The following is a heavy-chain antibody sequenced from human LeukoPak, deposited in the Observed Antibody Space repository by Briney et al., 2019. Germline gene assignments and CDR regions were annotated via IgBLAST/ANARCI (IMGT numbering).Heavy chain of an antibody. J-gene: IGHJ4*02. V-gene: IGHV1-18*01. D-gene: IGHD3-9*01. Sequence: ASVKVSCKTSGQTFSSYGFRWVRQAPGQGLEWMGWISGYSGNTKFEEKFQDRVTMTTDTSTNTAYMELRSLRSDDTATYYCATGYPKRRPSDMLTVPLFDYWGQGSLVIVSS. CDR3: ATGYPKRRPSDMLTVPLFDY. CDR1: GQTFSSYG. CDR2: ISGYSGNT.